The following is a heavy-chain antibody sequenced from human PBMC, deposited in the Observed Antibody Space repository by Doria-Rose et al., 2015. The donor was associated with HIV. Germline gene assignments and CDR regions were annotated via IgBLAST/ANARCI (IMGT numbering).Heavy chain of an antibody. J-gene: IGHJ6*03. CDR1: GFSFESYA. CDR2: SSWDSGAK. V-gene: IGHV3-9*01. CDR3: AKAPIIGPKYYFYMDV. D-gene: IGHD3-3*01. Sequence: VQLVQSGGGLVQPGRSLRLSCVGSGFSFESYAMHWVRLAPVKGLEWVAGSSWDSGAKGNADSVEGRFTISRDNAKKSVYLEMRSLRPEDTAFYYCAKAPIIGPKYYFYMDVWGKGTSVTVSS.